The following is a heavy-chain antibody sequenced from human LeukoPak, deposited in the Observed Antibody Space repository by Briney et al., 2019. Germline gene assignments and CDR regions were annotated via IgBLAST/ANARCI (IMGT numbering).Heavy chain of an antibody. CDR3: AKVDSGYDTPGAFDI. CDR2: IRYDGSNK. CDR1: GFTFSSYG. Sequence: GGSLRLSCAASGFTFSSYGMHWVRQAPGKGLEWVAFIRYDGSNKYYADSVKGRFTISRDNSKNTLYLQMNSLRAEDTAVYYCAKVDSGYDTPGAFDIWGQGTMVTVSS. D-gene: IGHD5-12*01. V-gene: IGHV3-30*02. J-gene: IGHJ3*02.